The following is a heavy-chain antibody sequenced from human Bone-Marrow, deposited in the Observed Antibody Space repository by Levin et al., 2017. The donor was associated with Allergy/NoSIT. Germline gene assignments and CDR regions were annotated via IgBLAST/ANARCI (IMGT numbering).Heavy chain of an antibody. CDR1: GFRFEDYA. Sequence: GGSLRLSCVGSGFRFEDYAMHWVRQVPGKGLEWVSGINWKSGFIAYADSVKGRFTISRDNAKNSVYLQMNSLRREDTALYYCATLSSYCTSTSCYHYGLDVWGQGTTVTVSS. J-gene: IGHJ6*02. D-gene: IGHD2-2*01. V-gene: IGHV3-9*01. CDR3: ATLSSYCTSTSCYHYGLDV. CDR2: INWKSGFI.